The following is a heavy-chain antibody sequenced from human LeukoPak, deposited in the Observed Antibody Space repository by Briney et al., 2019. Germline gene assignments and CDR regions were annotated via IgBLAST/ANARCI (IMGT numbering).Heavy chain of an antibody. CDR1: GESFSGYS. Sequence: SETLSLTCVVYGESFSGYSWSWIRQPPGKGLEWIGEINQRRNSNYNPSLKSRVTISIDTSKNQFSLKLSSVTAADTAVYYCARHGWHAWYFDLWGRGTLVTVSS. D-gene: IGHD6-19*01. CDR3: ARHGWHAWYFDL. V-gene: IGHV4-34*01. J-gene: IGHJ2*01. CDR2: INQRRNS.